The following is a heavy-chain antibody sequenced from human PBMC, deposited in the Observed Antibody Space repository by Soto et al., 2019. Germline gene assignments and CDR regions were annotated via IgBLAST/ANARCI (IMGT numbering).Heavy chain of an antibody. D-gene: IGHD3-9*01. V-gene: IGHV3-23*01. CDR2: ISGSGGST. CDR1: GFPFRIYA. CDR3: AKSEVLRYFDWLSWHFDY. J-gene: IGHJ4*02. Sequence: VASLRPSFVSSGFPFRIYAMSTVSQSSGKGLEWVSAISGSGGSTYYADSVKGRFTISRDNSKNTLYLQMNSLRAEDTAVYYCAKSEVLRYFDWLSWHFDYWGQGP.